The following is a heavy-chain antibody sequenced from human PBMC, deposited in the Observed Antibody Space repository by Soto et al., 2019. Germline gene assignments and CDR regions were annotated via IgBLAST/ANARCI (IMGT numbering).Heavy chain of an antibody. J-gene: IGHJ5*02. Sequence: PSETLSLTCTVSGGSISSSSYYWGWIRQPPGKGLEWIGSIYYSGSTYYNPSLKSRVTISVDTSKNQFSLKLSSVTAADTAVYYCARLNRYCSSTSCYTGVYNWFDPWGQGTLVTVSS. D-gene: IGHD2-2*02. CDR1: GGSISSSSYY. CDR3: ARLNRYCSSTSCYTGVYNWFDP. V-gene: IGHV4-39*01. CDR2: IYYSGST.